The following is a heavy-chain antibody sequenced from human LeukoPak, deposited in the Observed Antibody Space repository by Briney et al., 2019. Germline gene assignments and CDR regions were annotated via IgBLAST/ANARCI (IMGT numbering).Heavy chain of an antibody. Sequence: GGSVRLSCAASGFAFSAHSMNWVRQAPGKGLEWVSYISSSASTIYYADSVKGRFTISRDSAKSSLYLQMNSLRAEDTAVYYCAREGLELHRENWFDPWGQGTLVTVSS. CDR1: GFAFSAHS. CDR2: ISSSASTI. V-gene: IGHV3-48*01. D-gene: IGHD1-7*01. J-gene: IGHJ5*02. CDR3: AREGLELHRENWFDP.